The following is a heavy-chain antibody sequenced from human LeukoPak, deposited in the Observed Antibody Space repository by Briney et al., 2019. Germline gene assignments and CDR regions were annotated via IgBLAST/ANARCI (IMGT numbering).Heavy chain of an antibody. J-gene: IGHJ4*02. CDR2: INPSGGST. Sequence: ASVKVSCKASGYAFTSYYIHWVRQAPGQGLEWMGIINPSGGSTSYAQKFQGRVTMTRDTSTSTVYMELSSLRSEDTAVFYCALGYCTGDSCHWGQGTLVTVSS. CDR1: GYAFTSYY. V-gene: IGHV1-46*03. D-gene: IGHD2-15*01. CDR3: ALGYCTGDSCH.